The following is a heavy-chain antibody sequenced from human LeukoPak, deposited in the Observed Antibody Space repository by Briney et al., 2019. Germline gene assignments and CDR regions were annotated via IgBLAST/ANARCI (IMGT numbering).Heavy chain of an antibody. CDR2: IDPSDSYT. J-gene: IGHJ4*02. Sequence: GESLKISCKGSGYSFTNYWISRVRQMPGKGLEWMGRIDPSDSYTNYSPSFQGHVTISADKSISTAYLQWSSLKASDTAMYYCARSMFASGSYHSRDYWGQGTLVTVSS. D-gene: IGHD3-10*01. V-gene: IGHV5-10-1*01. CDR3: ARSMFASGSYHSRDY. CDR1: GYSFTNYW.